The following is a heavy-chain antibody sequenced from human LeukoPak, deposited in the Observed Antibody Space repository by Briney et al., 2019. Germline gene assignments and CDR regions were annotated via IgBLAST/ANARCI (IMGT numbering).Heavy chain of an antibody. J-gene: IGHJ4*02. CDR3: ARHRPTTVTTVGYYFDY. Sequence: SETLSLTCTVSGDSISSYYWNWIRQPPGKGLEWIGYIYYSGSTNYNPSLKSRVTILLDTSKNQFSLRLSSVTAADTAVYYCARHRPTTVTTVGYYFDYWGQGTLVTVSS. V-gene: IGHV4-59*08. CDR2: IYYSGST. D-gene: IGHD4-17*01. CDR1: GDSISSYY.